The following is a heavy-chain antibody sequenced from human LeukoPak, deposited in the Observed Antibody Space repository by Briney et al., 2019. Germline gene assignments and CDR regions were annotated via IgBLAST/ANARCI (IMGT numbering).Heavy chain of an antibody. CDR2: INSDGSST. D-gene: IGHD5-12*01. CDR1: GFTFSSYW. V-gene: IGHV3-74*01. CDR3: AREGGYDTIFDY. Sequence: PGGSLRLSCAASGFTFSSYWMHWVRQAPGKGLVWVSRINSDGSSTSYADSVKGRFTTSRDNAKNTLYLQMNSLRAEDTAVYYCAREGGYDTIFDYWGQGTLVTVSS. J-gene: IGHJ4*02.